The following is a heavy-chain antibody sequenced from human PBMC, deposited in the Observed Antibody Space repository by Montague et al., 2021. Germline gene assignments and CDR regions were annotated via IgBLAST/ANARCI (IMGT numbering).Heavy chain of an antibody. CDR3: ARGRGNSYVSFDS. Sequence: SETLSITCTVSGGSISSFYWSWIRQPPEKGLELIAYIYYSGSAGGTINYNPSLKSPVTISVDSSKNQLSLQLTSVTTADTAVYYCARGRGNSYVSFDSWGQGTLISVSS. J-gene: IGHJ4*02. V-gene: IGHV4-59*13. D-gene: IGHD5-18*01. CDR2: IYYSGSAGGTI. CDR1: GGSISSFY.